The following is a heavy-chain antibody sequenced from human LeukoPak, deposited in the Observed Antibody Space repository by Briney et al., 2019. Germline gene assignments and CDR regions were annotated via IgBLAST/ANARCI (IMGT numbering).Heavy chain of an antibody. D-gene: IGHD4-17*01. J-gene: IGHJ4*02. CDR1: GFNFNTYT. V-gene: IGHV3-21*01. CDR3: VRGSYGAYDY. CDR2: ISSDSSYI. Sequence: GGSLRLSCAASGFNFNTYTMSWVRQAPGKGLEWVSSISSDSSYIYYADAVHGRFTVSRDNVKYSLYLQMNSLRAEDTAVYYCVRGSYGAYDYWGQGSLVTVSS.